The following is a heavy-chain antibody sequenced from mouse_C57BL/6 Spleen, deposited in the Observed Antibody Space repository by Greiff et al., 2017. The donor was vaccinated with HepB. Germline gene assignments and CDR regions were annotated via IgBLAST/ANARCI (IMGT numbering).Heavy chain of an antibody. J-gene: IGHJ2*01. V-gene: IGHV1-80*01. CDR1: GYAFSSYW. CDR2: IYPGDGDT. CDR3: ARLRAKSPFDY. Sequence: QVQLKESGAELVKPGASVKISCKASGYAFSSYWMNWVKQRPGKGLEWIGQIYPGDGDTNYNGKFKGKATLTADKSSSTAYMQLSSLTSEDSAVYFCARLRAKSPFDYWGQGTTLTVSS. D-gene: IGHD1-1*01.